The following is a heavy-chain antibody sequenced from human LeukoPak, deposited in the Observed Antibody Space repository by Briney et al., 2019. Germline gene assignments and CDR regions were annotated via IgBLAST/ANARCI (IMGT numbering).Heavy chain of an antibody. CDR1: GFTFSSYS. J-gene: IGHJ4*02. CDR3: AREPPSYFYDSSGLDY. V-gene: IGHV3-21*01. Sequence: GGSLRLSCAASGFTFSSYSMNWVRQVPGKGLEWVSVISGSSSYVYYADSVKGRFIISRDNAKNSLYLQMNSLRAEDTAVYYCAREPPSYFYDSSGLDYWGQGALVTASS. CDR2: ISGSSSYV. D-gene: IGHD3-22*01.